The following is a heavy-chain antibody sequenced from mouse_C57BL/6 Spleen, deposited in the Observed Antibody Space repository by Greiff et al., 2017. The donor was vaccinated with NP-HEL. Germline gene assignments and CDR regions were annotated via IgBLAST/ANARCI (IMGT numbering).Heavy chain of an antibody. D-gene: IGHD3-1*01. V-gene: IGHV1-82*01. CDR3: ARGHSSGYPFAY. CDR1: GYAFSSPW. Sequence: VQLQQSGPELVKPGASVKISCKASGYAFSSPWMNWVKQRPGTGLEWIGRIYPGDGDTNYNGKFKGKATLTADKSSSTAYMQPSSLTSEDSAVFFCARGHSSGYPFAYWGQGTLVTVSA. CDR2: IYPGDGDT. J-gene: IGHJ3*01.